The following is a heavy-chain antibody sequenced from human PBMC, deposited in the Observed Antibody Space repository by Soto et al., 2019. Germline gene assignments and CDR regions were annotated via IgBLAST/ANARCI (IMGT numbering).Heavy chain of an antibody. D-gene: IGHD2-2*02. CDR2: ITASGVST. Sequence: GGSLRLSCAASGFTFSSYAMSWVRQAPGKGLEWVSGITASGVSTSYADSVKGRFTISRDNSKNTLYLQMTSLRAEDTAVYYCAHTQGIVLVPAAIWYWGQGTLVTVSS. V-gene: IGHV3-23*01. J-gene: IGHJ4*02. CDR1: GFTFSSYA. CDR3: AHTQGIVLVPAAIWY.